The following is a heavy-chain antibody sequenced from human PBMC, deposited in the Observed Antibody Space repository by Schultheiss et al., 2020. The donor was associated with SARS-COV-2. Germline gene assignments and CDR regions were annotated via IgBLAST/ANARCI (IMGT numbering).Heavy chain of an antibody. CDR3: ARFTRGSSFVGDSYYFDY. CDR2: IYTSGST. V-gene: IGHV4-61*02. J-gene: IGHJ4*02. Sequence: SQTLSLTCTVSGGSISSSSYYWSWIRQPAGKGLEWIGRIYTSGSTNYNPSLKSRVTISVDTSKNQFSLKLSSVTAADTAVYYCARFTRGSSFVGDSYYFDYWGQGTLVTVSS. D-gene: IGHD6-6*01. CDR1: GGSISSSSYY.